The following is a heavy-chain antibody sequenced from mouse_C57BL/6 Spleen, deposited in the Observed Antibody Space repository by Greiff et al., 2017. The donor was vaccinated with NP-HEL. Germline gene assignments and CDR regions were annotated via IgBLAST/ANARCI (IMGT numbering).Heavy chain of an antibody. CDR1: GYTFTDYE. J-gene: IGHJ4*01. V-gene: IGHV1-15*01. CDR3: TRRSHYYAMDY. Sequence: VQLQQSGAELVRPGASVTLSCKASGYTFTDYEMHWVKQTPVHGLEWIGAIDPETGGTAYNQKFKGKAILTADKSSSTAYMELRSLTSEDSAVYYCTRRSHYYAMDYWGQGTSVTVSS. CDR2: IDPETGGT.